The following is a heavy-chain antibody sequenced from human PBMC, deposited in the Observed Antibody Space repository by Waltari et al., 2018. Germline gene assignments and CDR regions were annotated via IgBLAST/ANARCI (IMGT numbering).Heavy chain of an antibody. CDR1: GFTFSSYA. D-gene: IGHD3-10*01. Sequence: EVQLLESGGGLVQPGGSLRLSCAASGFTFSSYAMSWVRQAPGKGLEWVSAISVSVGSTYYADSVKGRFTISRDNSKNTLYLQMNSLRAEDTAVYYCAKVTHYGSGSYCDYWGQGTLVTVSS. CDR2: ISVSVGST. CDR3: AKVTHYGSGSYCDY. J-gene: IGHJ4*02. V-gene: IGHV3-23*01.